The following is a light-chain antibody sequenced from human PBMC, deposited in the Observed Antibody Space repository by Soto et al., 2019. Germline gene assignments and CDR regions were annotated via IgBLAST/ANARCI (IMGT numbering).Light chain of an antibody. Sequence: EIVLTQSPGTLSLSPGERATLSCRATQSVTTNYLAWYQQKPGQAPRLLIYGASIRATGIPDRLSGIGSGTDFTLTISRLEPEDFAVYYCQHYGSSPPNTFGQGTKLEIK. CDR2: GAS. CDR3: QHYGSSPPNT. J-gene: IGKJ2*01. V-gene: IGKV3-20*01. CDR1: QSVTTNY.